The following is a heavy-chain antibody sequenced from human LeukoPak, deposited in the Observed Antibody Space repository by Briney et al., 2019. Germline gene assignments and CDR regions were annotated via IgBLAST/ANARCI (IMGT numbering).Heavy chain of an antibody. V-gene: IGHV4-31*03. CDR1: GGSISGGGYY. Sequence: SETLSLTCTVSGGSISGGGYYWSWIRQHPGKGLEWIGYIYYSGSTYYNPSLKSRVTISVDTSKNQFSLKLSSVTAADTAVYYCARDRGGYDYGDFNWFDPWGQGTLVTVSS. CDR3: ARDRGGYDYGDFNWFDP. D-gene: IGHD4-17*01. CDR2: IYYSGST. J-gene: IGHJ5*02.